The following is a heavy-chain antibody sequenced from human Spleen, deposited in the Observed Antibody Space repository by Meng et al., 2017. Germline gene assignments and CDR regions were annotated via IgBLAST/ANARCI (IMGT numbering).Heavy chain of an antibody. CDR3: VRMGRWTSGSYSDGTKYYGMDV. V-gene: IGHV2-70*13. J-gene: IGHJ6*02. D-gene: IGHD3-10*01. CDR2: IDWDDNE. Sequence: SGPTLVKPTQTLTLTCTVSGFSLSTNTMCVTWVRQPPGKALEWLALIDWDDNEYYNTSLKTRLIISKDTSKNQVVLRMTNLDPVDTGTYYCVRMGRWTSGSYSDGTKYYGMDVWGLGTTVTVSS. CDR1: GFSLSTNTMC.